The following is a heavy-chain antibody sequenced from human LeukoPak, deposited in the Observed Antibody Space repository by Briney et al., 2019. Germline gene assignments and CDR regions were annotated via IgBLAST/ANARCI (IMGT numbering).Heavy chain of an antibody. CDR2: ISSSGSTI. Sequence: GGSLRLSCAASGFTFSDYYMSWIRQAPGKGLEWVSYISSSGSTIYYADSVKGRFTISRDNAKNSLYLQMNSLRAEDTAVYYCARPLPAAIGDWSDPWGQGTLVTVSS. CDR3: ARPLPAAIGDWSDP. V-gene: IGHV3-11*01. CDR1: GFTFSDYY. J-gene: IGHJ5*02. D-gene: IGHD2-2*02.